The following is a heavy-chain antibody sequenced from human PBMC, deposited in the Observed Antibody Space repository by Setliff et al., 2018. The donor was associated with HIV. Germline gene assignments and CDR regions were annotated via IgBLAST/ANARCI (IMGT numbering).Heavy chain of an antibody. J-gene: IGHJ4*02. D-gene: IGHD4-4*01. CDR1: GFTFSDYY. CDR3: ARDTELAYVDY. Sequence: GGSLRLSCAASGFTFSDYYMSWIRQAPGKGLGWVSYISRSGTIIYYADSVKGRFTISRDNAKNSLYLQMNSLRAEGTAVYYCARDTELAYVDYWGQGTLVTVSS. V-gene: IGHV3-11*01. CDR2: ISRSGTII.